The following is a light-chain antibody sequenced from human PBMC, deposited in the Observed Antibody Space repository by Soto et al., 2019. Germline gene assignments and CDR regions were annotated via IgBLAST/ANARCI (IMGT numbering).Light chain of an antibody. J-gene: IGLJ3*02. CDR2: DND. CDR1: SSNIGSNL. V-gene: IGLV1-51*01. CDR3: ATWDNSLSAWL. Sequence: QSVLTQPPSVSAATGQKVTISCSGSSSNIGSNLVSWYQQLPGTAPKLLIYDNDKRPSGIPDRFSGSKSGTSASLGITGLQTGDEADYSCATWDNSLSAWLFGGGTKLTVL.